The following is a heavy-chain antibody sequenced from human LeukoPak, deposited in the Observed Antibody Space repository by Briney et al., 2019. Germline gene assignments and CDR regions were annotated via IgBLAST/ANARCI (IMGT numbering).Heavy chain of an antibody. CDR3: AKYYYDSSGYYYYYYGMDV. CDR1: GFTFSSYA. Sequence: GGPLRLSCAASGFTFSSYAMSWVRQAPGKGLEWVSAISGSGGSTYYADSVKGRFTISRDNSKNTLYLQMNSLRAEDTAVYYCAKYYYDSSGYYYYYYGMDVWGQGTTVTVSS. V-gene: IGHV3-23*01. J-gene: IGHJ6*02. D-gene: IGHD3-22*01. CDR2: ISGSGGST.